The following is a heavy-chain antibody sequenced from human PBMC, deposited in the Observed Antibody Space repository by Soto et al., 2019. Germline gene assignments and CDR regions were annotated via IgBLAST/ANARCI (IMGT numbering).Heavy chain of an antibody. CDR3: ARGRGDYVDY. Sequence: QVQLQQWGAGLLKPSETLSLTCAVYGGSFSGYYWSWIRQPPGKGLEWIGEINHSGSTNYNPSLKSRVTITVDTSKNQFSLKLSSVTAADTAVSYCARGRGDYVDYWGQGTLVTVSS. J-gene: IGHJ4*02. CDR2: INHSGST. CDR1: GGSFSGYY. V-gene: IGHV4-34*01.